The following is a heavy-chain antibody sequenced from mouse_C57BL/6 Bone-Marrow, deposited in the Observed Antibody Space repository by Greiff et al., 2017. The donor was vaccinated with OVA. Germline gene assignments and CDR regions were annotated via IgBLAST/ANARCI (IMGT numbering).Heavy chain of an antibody. J-gene: IGHJ3*01. CDR3: ARPGAY. CDR2: IYPRSGNT. CDR1: GYTFTSYG. Sequence: VKLVESGAELARPGASVKLSCKASGYTFTSYGISWVKQRTGQGLEWIGEIYPRSGNTYYNEKFKGKATLTADKSSSTAYMELRSLTSEDSAVYFCARPGAYWGQGTLVTVSA. V-gene: IGHV1-81*01.